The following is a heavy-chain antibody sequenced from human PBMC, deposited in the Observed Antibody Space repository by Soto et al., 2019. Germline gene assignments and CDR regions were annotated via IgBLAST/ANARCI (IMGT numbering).Heavy chain of an antibody. V-gene: IGHV1-69*06. CDR1: GDTFSNYA. Sequence: QVQLVQSGAEVKKPGSSVKVSCKTSGDTFSNYAITWVRQAPGQGLEWMGGIIPLFGTRNYAQKFQGRVTITADKSTSTAYMELNCLRSEDTAVYYCARDRFFGSGSYVPYYFDYWGQGTLVTVSS. CDR2: IIPLFGTR. D-gene: IGHD3-10*01. J-gene: IGHJ4*02. CDR3: ARDRFFGSGSYVPYYFDY.